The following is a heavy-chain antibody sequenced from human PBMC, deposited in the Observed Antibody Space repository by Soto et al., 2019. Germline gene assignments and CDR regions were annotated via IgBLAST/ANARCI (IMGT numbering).Heavy chain of an antibody. CDR1: GFTFSSYG. CDR3: TKGYYSGIYSDFDY. CDR2: ISYDGSNK. D-gene: IGHD1-26*01. Sequence: GGSLRLSCAASGFTFSSYGMYWVRQAPGKGLEWVTGISYDGSNKYYADSVKGRFTISRDNSKNTLYLQMNSLRAEDTAVYYCTKGYYSGIYSDFDYWGQGTLVTVSS. J-gene: IGHJ4*02. V-gene: IGHV3-30*18.